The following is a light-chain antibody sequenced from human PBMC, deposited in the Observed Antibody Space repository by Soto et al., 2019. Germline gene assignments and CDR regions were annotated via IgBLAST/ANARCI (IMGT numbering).Light chain of an antibody. J-gene: IGKJ2*01. CDR2: GSS. Sequence: EVVLTQSPGTLSLSPGERATLSCRASQSVSNNYFAWYQQKPGQAPRLRIFGSSDRATGIPDRFSGSGSGTDFTLTISRLEPEDFAVYYCQQDGSSPPYTFGQGTKLEIK. CDR3: QQDGSSPPYT. CDR1: QSVSNNY. V-gene: IGKV3-20*01.